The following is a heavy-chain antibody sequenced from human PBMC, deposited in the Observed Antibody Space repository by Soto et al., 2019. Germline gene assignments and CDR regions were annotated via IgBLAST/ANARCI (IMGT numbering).Heavy chain of an antibody. Sequence: EVQLVESGGGLVQPGGSLRLSCAASGFTFSSYWMHWVRQAPGKGLVWVSRINGDGSSTNFADSVKGRFTISRDNAKNTVYLQMNSLRAVVTAVYYCARVYCSSTSCYHFYSMDVWGTGTTVTVSS. J-gene: IGHJ6*03. V-gene: IGHV3-74*01. D-gene: IGHD2-2*01. CDR3: ARVYCSSTSCYHFYSMDV. CDR2: INGDGSST. CDR1: GFTFSSYW.